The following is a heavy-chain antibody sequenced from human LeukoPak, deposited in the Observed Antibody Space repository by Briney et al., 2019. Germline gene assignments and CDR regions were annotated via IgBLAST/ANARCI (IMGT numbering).Heavy chain of an antibody. V-gene: IGHV3-30*02. J-gene: IGHJ4*02. CDR3: AKDDGATMTFDY. CDR2: IRNDGSNK. CDR1: GFTFSSYG. Sequence: GGSLRLSCAASGFTFSSYGMHWVRQAPGKGLEWVAFIRNDGSNKYHADAVKGRFTISRDNSKNTLFLQMNSLRAEDTAAYYCAKDDGATMTFDYWGQGTLVTVSS. D-gene: IGHD5-12*01.